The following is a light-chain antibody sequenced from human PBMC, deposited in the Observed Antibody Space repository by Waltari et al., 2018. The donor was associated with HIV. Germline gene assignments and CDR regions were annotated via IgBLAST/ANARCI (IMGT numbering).Light chain of an antibody. CDR1: RSVSSSY. J-gene: IGKJ3*01. CDR3: QQYGSSPLFT. V-gene: IGKV3-20*01. Sequence: EIVLKQTPGTLSWSPGERATLSCRASRSVSSSYLAWYQQKPGQAPRLLIYGASSSATGIPDSFSGSGSGTDFTLTISRLEPEDFAVYYCQQYGSSPLFTFGPGTKVDIK. CDR2: GAS.